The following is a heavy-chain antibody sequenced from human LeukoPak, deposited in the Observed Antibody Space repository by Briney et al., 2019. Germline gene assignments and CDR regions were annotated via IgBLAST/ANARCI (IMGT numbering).Heavy chain of an antibody. J-gene: IGHJ4*02. V-gene: IGHV3-11*04. CDR3: ARVMGNYASDY. D-gene: IGHD1-7*01. CDR1: GFSFSDYY. Sequence: NPGGSLRLSCAASGFSFSDYYMSWIRQAPGKGLEWVSYISSSGDTMSYADSVKGRFIISRDNAKNSLYLQMSSLRAEDAAIYYCARVMGNYASDYWGQGALVTVSS. CDR2: ISSSGDTM.